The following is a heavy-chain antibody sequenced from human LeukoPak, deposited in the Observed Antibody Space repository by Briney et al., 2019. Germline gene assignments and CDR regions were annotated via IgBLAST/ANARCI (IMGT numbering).Heavy chain of an antibody. CDR1: GGSISSGGYY. V-gene: IGHV4-31*03. Sequence: KTSETLSLTCTVSGGSISSGGYYWSWIRQHPGKGLEWIGYIYYSWSTYYNPSLKSRVTISVDTSKNQFSLKLSSVTAADTAVYYCARLTLNWNDRWVYYGMDVWGQGTTVTVPS. D-gene: IGHD1-1*01. J-gene: IGHJ6*02. CDR2: IYYSWST. CDR3: ARLTLNWNDRWVYYGMDV.